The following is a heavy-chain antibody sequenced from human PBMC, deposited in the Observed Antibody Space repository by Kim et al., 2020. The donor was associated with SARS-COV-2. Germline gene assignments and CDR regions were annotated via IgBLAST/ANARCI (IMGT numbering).Heavy chain of an antibody. D-gene: IGHD3-10*01. J-gene: IGHJ4*02. Sequence: GGSLRLSCAASGFTFSSYSMNWVRQAPGKGLEWVSYISSSSSTIYYADSVKGRFTISRENAKNSLYLQMNSLRAEDTAVYYCVPGGVVRGVIANFDYWGQGTLVTVSS. CDR3: VPGGVVRGVIANFDY. CDR2: ISSSSSTI. V-gene: IGHV3-48*04. CDR1: GFTFSSYS.